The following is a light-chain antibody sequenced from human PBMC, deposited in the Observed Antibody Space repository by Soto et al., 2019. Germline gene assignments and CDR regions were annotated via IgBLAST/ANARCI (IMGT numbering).Light chain of an antibody. Sequence: QSVLTQPPSASGSPGQPVTISCTGTSSDGGGYNYVSWYQQHPGRASKLMIYEVTKRPSGVPDRFSGSKSGNTASLTVSGLQAEDEADYYCSSYAASNNFYFVFGGGTKVTVL. V-gene: IGLV2-8*01. CDR1: SSDGGGYNY. CDR2: EVT. CDR3: SSYAASNNFYFV. J-gene: IGLJ3*02.